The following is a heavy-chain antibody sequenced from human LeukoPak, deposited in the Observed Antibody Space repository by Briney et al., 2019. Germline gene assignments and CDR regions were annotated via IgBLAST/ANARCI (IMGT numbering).Heavy chain of an antibody. Sequence: SQTLSLTCAVSGDSVSSDNATWNWIRQSPSRGLEWLGRTYFRSKWYNDFAASVRGRITINADTSKNQFSLQLNSVTPEDTAVYYCVRQREQVMLYYYFDLWGRGTLVTVSS. D-gene: IGHD2/OR15-2a*01. V-gene: IGHV6-1*01. CDR2: TYFRSKWYN. CDR3: VRQREQVMLYYYFDL. CDR1: GDSVSSDNAT. J-gene: IGHJ2*01.